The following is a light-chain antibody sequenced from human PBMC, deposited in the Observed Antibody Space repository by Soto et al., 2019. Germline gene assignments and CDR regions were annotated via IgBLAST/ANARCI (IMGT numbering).Light chain of an antibody. CDR1: QSVSSY. V-gene: IGKV3-11*01. CDR3: HQRSDWPPT. J-gene: IGKJ1*01. Sequence: EIVLTQSPATLSLSPGERATLSCRASQSVSSYLAWYQQRPGQAPRLLIYDASTRATGIPARFSGSGSGTDFTLTISSLEPEDFAVYYCHQRSDWPPTFGLGTKVEVK. CDR2: DAS.